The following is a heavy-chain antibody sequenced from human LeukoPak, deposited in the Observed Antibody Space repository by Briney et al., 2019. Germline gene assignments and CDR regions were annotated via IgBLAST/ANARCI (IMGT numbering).Heavy chain of an antibody. Sequence: PSETLSLTCAVYGGSFSGYYWSWIRQPPGKGLEWIGEINHSGSTNYNPSLKSRVTISVDTSKNQFSLKLSSVTAADTAVYYCARRRTNAYGSGSYYFDYWGQGTLVTVSS. V-gene: IGHV4-34*01. D-gene: IGHD3-10*01. CDR3: ARRRTNAYGSGSYYFDY. J-gene: IGHJ4*02. CDR1: GGSFSGYY. CDR2: INHSGST.